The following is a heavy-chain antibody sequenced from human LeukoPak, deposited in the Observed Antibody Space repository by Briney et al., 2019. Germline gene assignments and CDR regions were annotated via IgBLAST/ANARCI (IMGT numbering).Heavy chain of an antibody. CDR3: ARNSSGFKLGDAFDI. CDR2: ISGSAYST. CDR1: GFTFISYA. V-gene: IGHV3-23*01. D-gene: IGHD3-22*01. J-gene: IGHJ3*02. Sequence: GGSLRLSGAASGFTFISYAMTWGPQAPGKGLEWISAISGSAYSTSYADSVKGRFTLSGDNYKHTLYLQMNSLRAEDTAVYYCARNSSGFKLGDAFDIWGQGTMVTVSS.